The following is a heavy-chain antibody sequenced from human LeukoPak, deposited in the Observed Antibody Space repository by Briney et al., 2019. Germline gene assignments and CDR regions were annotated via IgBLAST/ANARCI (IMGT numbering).Heavy chain of an antibody. CDR2: LRYDGSNK. J-gene: IGHJ6*03. CDR1: GFTFSSYG. V-gene: IGHV3-30*02. CDR3: AREAYGPDYYMDV. D-gene: IGHD3-10*01. Sequence: GGSLRLSCAASGFTFSSYGMHWVRQAPGKGLEWVAFLRYDGSNKYYADSVKGRFTISRDNSKSTLYLHMSNLRAEDTAVYYCAREAYGPDYYMDVWGKGTTVTISS.